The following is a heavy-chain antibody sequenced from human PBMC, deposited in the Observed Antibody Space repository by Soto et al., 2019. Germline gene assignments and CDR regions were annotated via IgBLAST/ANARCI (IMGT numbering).Heavy chain of an antibody. CDR1: GFPFDRYA. J-gene: IGHJ3*01. Sequence: AQLLESGGGLVQPGGSLRLSCAASGFPFDRYAIHWVRQAPGKGLEWVAAIWYDGSYTYYGESVKGRFLISRDNSKNTVFLEMNSLRAEDAAVYFCAKGRIAVAAGAFDSWGPGTRVIVSS. D-gene: IGHD6-19*01. CDR2: IWYDGSYT. CDR3: AKGRIAVAAGAFDS. V-gene: IGHV3-33*03.